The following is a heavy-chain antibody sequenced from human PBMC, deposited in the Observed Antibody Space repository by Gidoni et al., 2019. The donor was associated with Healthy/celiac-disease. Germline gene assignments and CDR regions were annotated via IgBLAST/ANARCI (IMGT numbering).Heavy chain of an antibody. Sequence: QVQLQESGPGLVKPSQTLSLTCTVSGGSISSGGYYWSWIRQHPGKGLEWIGYIYYSGSTYYNPSLKSRVTISVDTSKNQFSLKLSSVTAADTAVYYCARGVVVVTAIWFDPWGQGTLVTVSS. D-gene: IGHD2-21*02. CDR2: IYYSGST. CDR3: ARGVVVVTAIWFDP. J-gene: IGHJ5*02. V-gene: IGHV4-31*03. CDR1: GGSISSGGYY.